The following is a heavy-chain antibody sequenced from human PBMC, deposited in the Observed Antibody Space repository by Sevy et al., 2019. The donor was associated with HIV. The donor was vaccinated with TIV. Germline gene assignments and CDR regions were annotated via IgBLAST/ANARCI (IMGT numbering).Heavy chain of an antibody. J-gene: IGHJ6*02. Sequence: SETLSLTCTVSGGSISSSSYYWGWIRQPPGKGLEWIGSIYYSGITYYNPSLKSRVTISVDTSKNHFSLMLSSVTAADTALYYCAGGSSSWYYYYYGMDVWGQGNKVTVSS. V-gene: IGHV4-39*01. CDR3: AGGSSSWYYYYYGMDV. CDR1: GGSISSSSYY. CDR2: IYYSGIT. D-gene: IGHD6-13*01.